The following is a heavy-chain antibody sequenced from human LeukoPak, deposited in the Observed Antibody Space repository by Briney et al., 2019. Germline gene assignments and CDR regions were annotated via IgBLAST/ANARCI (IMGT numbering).Heavy chain of an antibody. V-gene: IGHV1-8*01. Sequence: GASVKVSCKASGYTFTSYDINWVRQATGQGLEWMGWMNPNSGNTGYAQKFQGRATMTRNTSISTAYMELSSLRSEDTAVYYCARAVEDGPEFDYWGQGTLVTVSS. CDR2: MNPNSGNT. D-gene: IGHD3-10*01. CDR3: ARAVEDGPEFDY. J-gene: IGHJ4*02. CDR1: GYTFTSYD.